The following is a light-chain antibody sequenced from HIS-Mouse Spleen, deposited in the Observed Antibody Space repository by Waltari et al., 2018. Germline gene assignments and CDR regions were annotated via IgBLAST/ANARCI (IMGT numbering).Light chain of an antibody. Sequence: SYELTQPPSVSVSPGQTARITCSGDALPKQYAYWYQQKPGQAPVLVVYNDRERPSGIPERFSGASSGTTVTLTISGVQAEDEADYYCQSADSSVVFGGGTKLTVL. CDR1: ALPKQY. V-gene: IGLV3-25*03. CDR2: NDR. CDR3: QSADSSVV. J-gene: IGLJ2*01.